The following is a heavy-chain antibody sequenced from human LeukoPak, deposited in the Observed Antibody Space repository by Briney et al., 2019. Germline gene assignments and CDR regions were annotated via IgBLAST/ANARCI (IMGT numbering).Heavy chain of an antibody. J-gene: IGHJ4*02. CDR3: ARITWLQKRYYFDY. CDR1: GFTFGDYY. CDR2: ISSSGSTI. Sequence: GGSLRLSCAASGFTFGDYYMSWIRQAPGKGLEWVSYISSSGSTIYYADTVKGRFTISRDNAKNSLYLQMNNLRAEDTAVYYCARITWLQKRYYFDYWGQGTLVTVSS. V-gene: IGHV3-11*01. D-gene: IGHD5-18*01.